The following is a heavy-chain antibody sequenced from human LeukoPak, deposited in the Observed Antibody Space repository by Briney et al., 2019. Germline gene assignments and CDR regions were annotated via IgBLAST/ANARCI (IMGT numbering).Heavy chain of an antibody. CDR1: GFTFSSYA. V-gene: IGHV3-23*01. CDR3: AKDQNVVITSSFDY. J-gene: IGHJ4*02. Sequence: GGSLRLSCAASGFTFSSYAMSWVRQAPGKGREWVSAISGSGGSTYYADSVKGRFTISRDNSKTTLYLQMNSLRAEDTAVYYCAKDQNVVITSSFDYWGQGTLVTVSS. CDR2: ISGSGGST. D-gene: IGHD3-22*01.